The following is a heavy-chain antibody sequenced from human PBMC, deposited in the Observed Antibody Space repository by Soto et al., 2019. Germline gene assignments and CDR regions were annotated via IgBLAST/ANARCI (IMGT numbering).Heavy chain of an antibody. J-gene: IGHJ4*02. D-gene: IGHD7-27*01. V-gene: IGHV4-61*01. CDR3: ARGLTGTLKSNYYDY. CDR2: IYYSGST. Sequence: PSETLSLTCTVSGGSVSSGSYYWSWIRQPPGKGLEWIGYIYYSGSTNYNPSLKSRVTISVDTSKNQFSLKLSSVTAADTAVYYCARGLTGTLKSNYYDYWGQGTLVTVSA. CDR1: GGSVSSGSYY.